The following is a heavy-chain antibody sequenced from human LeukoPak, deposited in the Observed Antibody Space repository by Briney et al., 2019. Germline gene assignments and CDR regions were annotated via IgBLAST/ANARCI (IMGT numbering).Heavy chain of an antibody. J-gene: IGHJ4*02. CDR2: IYQSGST. V-gene: IGHV4-30-2*01. CDR3: ARLRGYMVRGLDY. CDR1: GGSISSGTYY. D-gene: IGHD3-10*01. Sequence: SQTLSLTCTVSGGSISSGTYYWTWIRQPPGKGLEWVGHIYQSGSTHYNPSLKSRVTISVDRSKNQFSLKLSSVTAADTAVYYCARLRGYMVRGLDYWGQGTLVTVSS.